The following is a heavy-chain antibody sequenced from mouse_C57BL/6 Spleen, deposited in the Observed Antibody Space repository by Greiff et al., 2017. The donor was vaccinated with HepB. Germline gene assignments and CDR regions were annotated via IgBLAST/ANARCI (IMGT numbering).Heavy chain of an antibody. Sequence: QVQLQQPGAELVKPGASVKMSCKASGYTFTSYWITWVKQRPGQGLEWIGDIYPGSGSTNYNEKFKSKATLTVDTSPSTAYMQLSSLTSEDSAVYYCARKAVYDYERYYAMDYWGQGTSVTVSS. CDR1: GYTFTSYW. CDR3: ARKAVYDYERYYAMDY. V-gene: IGHV1-55*01. J-gene: IGHJ4*01. D-gene: IGHD2-4*01. CDR2: IYPGSGST.